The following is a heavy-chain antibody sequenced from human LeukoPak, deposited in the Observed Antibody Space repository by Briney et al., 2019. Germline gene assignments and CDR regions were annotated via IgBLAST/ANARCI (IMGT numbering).Heavy chain of an antibody. D-gene: IGHD3-22*01. CDR2: ISYDGSNK. CDR3: ARGGYYDSSGYFDY. V-gene: IGHV3-30*03. CDR1: GFTFSSYG. Sequence: GGSLRLSCAASGFTFSSYGMHWVRQAPGKGLEWVAVISYDGSNKYYADSVKGRFTISRDNSKNTLYLQMNSLRAGDTAVYYCARGGYYDSSGYFDYWGQGTLVTVSS. J-gene: IGHJ4*02.